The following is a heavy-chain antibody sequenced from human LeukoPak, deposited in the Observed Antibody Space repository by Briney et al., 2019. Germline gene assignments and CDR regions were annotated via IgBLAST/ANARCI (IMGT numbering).Heavy chain of an antibody. D-gene: IGHD4-17*01. V-gene: IGHV3-48*01. Sequence: GGSLRLSCAASGFTFSNYGLNWVRQAPGKGLEWLSFISRDGTATHYADCVKGRFTISRDNAKNSLYLQINSLRAEDTAVYYCATDPDGDYDFDFWGQGTLVTVSS. CDR2: ISRDGTAT. CDR3: ATDPDGDYDFDF. J-gene: IGHJ4*02. CDR1: GFTFSNYG.